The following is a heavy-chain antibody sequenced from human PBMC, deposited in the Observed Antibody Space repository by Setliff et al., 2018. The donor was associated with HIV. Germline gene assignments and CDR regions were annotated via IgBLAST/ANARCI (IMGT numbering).Heavy chain of an antibody. Sequence: SETLSLTCAVSGYFISSGYFWAWIRQPPGKGLEWIGSIYHSGSTYYNPSLKSRVTKSVDTSKNQFSLRLSSVTAADTAMYYCARVGDYGSGGWFDPWGQGTLVTVSS. J-gene: IGHJ5*02. V-gene: IGHV4-38-2*01. CDR3: ARVGDYGSGGWFDP. CDR2: IYHSGST. CDR1: GYFISSGYF. D-gene: IGHD3-10*01.